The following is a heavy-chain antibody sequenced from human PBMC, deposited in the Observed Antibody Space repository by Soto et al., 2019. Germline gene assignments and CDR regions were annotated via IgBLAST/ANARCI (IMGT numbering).Heavy chain of an antibody. D-gene: IGHD6-19*01. CDR1: GYSFTSYW. CDR3: ARPTYTAVAGTVGAFDI. J-gene: IGHJ3*02. V-gene: IGHV5-51*01. Sequence: GESLKISCKGSGYSFTSYWIGWVRQMPGKGLVWMGIIYPGDSDTRYSPSFQGQVTISADKSISTAYLQWSSLKASDTAIYYCARPTYTAVAGTVGAFDIWGQGTMVTVSS. CDR2: IYPGDSDT.